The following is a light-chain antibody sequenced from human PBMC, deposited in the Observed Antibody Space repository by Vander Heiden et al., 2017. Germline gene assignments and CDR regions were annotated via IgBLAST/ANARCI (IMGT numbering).Light chain of an antibody. J-gene: IGKJ2*01. CDR3: QQYGTSPYT. V-gene: IGKV3-20*01. CDR2: AAS. CDR1: QSVSSSH. Sequence: ENVLTQSPGTLSLSPGERDTLSCRASQSVSSSHLAWYQQKPGQAPRLLIHAASSRATGISDRFSGGGSGTDYTLTISRLEPEDFAVYYCQQYGTSPYTFGQGTKLEIK.